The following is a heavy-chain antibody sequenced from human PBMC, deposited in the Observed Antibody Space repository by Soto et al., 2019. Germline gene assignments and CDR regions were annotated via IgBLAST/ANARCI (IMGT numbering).Heavy chain of an antibody. D-gene: IGHD2-21*01. Sequence: PSETLSLTCTVSGGSMSSYYWSCIRQSPGKGLEWIVYIYSSGSSNYSPSFQSRVTLSVDNNKNHFSLELYSVTAADTAVYYCAAVKYCGGGRGFDYWGQGALVT. CDR3: AAVKYCGGGRGFDY. J-gene: IGHJ4*02. V-gene: IGHV4-59*01. CDR2: IYSSGSS. CDR1: GGSMSSYY.